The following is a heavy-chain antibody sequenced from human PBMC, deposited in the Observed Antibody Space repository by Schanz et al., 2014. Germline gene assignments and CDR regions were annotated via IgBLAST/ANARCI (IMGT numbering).Heavy chain of an antibody. CDR3: AKDHAGSDILTALGN. J-gene: IGHJ4*02. D-gene: IGHD3-9*01. CDR2: LTEGGGGT. V-gene: IGHV3-23*04. Sequence: VQLVESGGGVVRPGGSLRLSCTVSGFTVNNYAMSWVRQAPGKGLEWVSGLTEGGGGTYYTDAVKGRFTISRDNSKNTLYLQMNSLRAEDTAVYYCAKDHAGSDILTALGNWGQGTLVTVSS. CDR1: GFTVNNYA.